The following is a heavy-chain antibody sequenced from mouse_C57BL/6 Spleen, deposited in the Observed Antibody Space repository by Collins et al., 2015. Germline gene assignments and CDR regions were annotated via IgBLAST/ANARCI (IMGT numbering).Heavy chain of an antibody. J-gene: IGHJ4*01. CDR2: INTYSGVP. D-gene: IGHD2-5*01. Sequence: QIQLVQSGPELKKPGETVKISCKASGYTFTIYGMSWVKQAPGKGLKWMGWINTYSGVPTYADDFKGRFAFSLETSASTAFLQINNLKNEDTATYFCARLEYSNYVPSYALDYWGQGTSVTVSS. CDR1: GYTFTIYG. V-gene: IGHV9-3*01. CDR3: ARLEYSNYVPSYALDY.